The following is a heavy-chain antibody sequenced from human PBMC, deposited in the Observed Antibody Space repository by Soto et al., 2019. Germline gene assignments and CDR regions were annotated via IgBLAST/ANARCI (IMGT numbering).Heavy chain of an antibody. J-gene: IGHJ4*02. CDR2: ISYDGSNK. CDR1: GFTFSSYG. CDR3: AHGYGDYAFDY. V-gene: IGHV3-30*03. Sequence: QVQLVESGGGVVQPGRSLRLSCAASGFTFSSYGMHWVRQAPGKGLGWVAVISYDGSNKYYADSVKGRFTISRDNSKNTLYLQMNSLRAEDTAVYYCAHGYGDYAFDYWGQGTLVTVSS. D-gene: IGHD4-17*01.